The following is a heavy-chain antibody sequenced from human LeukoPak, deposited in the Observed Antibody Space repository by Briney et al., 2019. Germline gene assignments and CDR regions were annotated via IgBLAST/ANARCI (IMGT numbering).Heavy chain of an antibody. Sequence: ASVKVSCKASGYTFTSYDINWVRQATGQGLEWMGWMNPNSGNTGYAQKFQGRVTMTRNTSISTAYMELSSLRSEDTAVYYCARSYYYDSSGYCYYYYYMDVWGKGTTVTISS. D-gene: IGHD3-22*01. V-gene: IGHV1-8*01. J-gene: IGHJ6*03. CDR2: MNPNSGNT. CDR1: GYTFTSYD. CDR3: ARSYYYDSSGYCYYYYYMDV.